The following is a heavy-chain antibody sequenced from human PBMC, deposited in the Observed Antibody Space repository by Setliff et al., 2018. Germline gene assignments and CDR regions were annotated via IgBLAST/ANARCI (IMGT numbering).Heavy chain of an antibody. V-gene: IGHV4-4*07. CDR1: GGSISSDY. CDR2: LSPSGNT. D-gene: IGHD1-7*01. CDR3: ARGNYAYWYFDL. J-gene: IGHJ2*01. Sequence: SETLSLTCVVSGGSISSDYWGWIRQPAGKGLEWIGRLSPSGNTNYSPSLKSRVTMSLDTSKNYFSLKLKSATAADTAIYFCARGNYAYWYFDLWGRGTLVTVSS.